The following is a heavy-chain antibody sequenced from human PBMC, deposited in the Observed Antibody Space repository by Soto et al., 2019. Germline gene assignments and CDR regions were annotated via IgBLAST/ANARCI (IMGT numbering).Heavy chain of an antibody. CDR1: GFTFSDQY. CDR2: TRNKANSYTT. CDR3: ARGRVVVPAAMYYFDY. V-gene: IGHV3-72*01. D-gene: IGHD2-2*01. Sequence: GVSPXLSFAASGFTFSDQYMDWVRQAPGKGLEWVGRTRNKANSYTTEYAASVKGRFTISRDDSKNSLYLQMNSLKTEDTAVYYCARGRVVVPAAMYYFDYWGQGTLVTVSS. J-gene: IGHJ4*02.